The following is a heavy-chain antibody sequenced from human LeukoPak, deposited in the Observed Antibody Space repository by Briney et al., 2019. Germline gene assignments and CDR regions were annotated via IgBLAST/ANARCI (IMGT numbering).Heavy chain of an antibody. CDR2: IYYSGST. CDR1: GGSFSGYY. J-gene: IGHJ4*02. V-gene: IGHV4-34*01. D-gene: IGHD1-26*01. Sequence: SETLSLTCAVYGGSFSGYYWSWIRQPPGKGLEWIGSIYYSGSTYYNPSLKSRVTISVDTSKNQFSLKLSSVTAADTAVYYCARHGRPHFDYWGQGTLVTVSS. CDR3: ARHGRPHFDY.